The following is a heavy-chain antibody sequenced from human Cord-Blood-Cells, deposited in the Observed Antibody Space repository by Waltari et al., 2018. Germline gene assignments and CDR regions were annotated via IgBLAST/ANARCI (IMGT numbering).Heavy chain of an antibody. Sequence: QVQLVQSGAEVKKPGSSVKVSCKASGGTFSSYAISWVRQAPGQGLEWMGGIIPIVGTANYAQKFQGRVTITADESTSTAYMELSSLRSEDTAVYYCARDSKDYYDSSGYRTFDYWGQGTLVTVSS. V-gene: IGHV1-69*01. CDR3: ARDSKDYYDSSGYRTFDY. D-gene: IGHD3-22*01. J-gene: IGHJ4*02. CDR1: GGTFSSYA. CDR2: IIPIVGTA.